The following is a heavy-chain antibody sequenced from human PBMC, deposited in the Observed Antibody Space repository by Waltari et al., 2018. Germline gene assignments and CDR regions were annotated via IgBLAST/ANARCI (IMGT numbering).Heavy chain of an antibody. V-gene: IGHV1-8*01. Sequence: QVQLVQSGAEVKKPGASVKVSCKASGYTFTSYDTNWVRQATGQGLEWRGWMNPNSANTGYAQRFQGRVTMTRNTSISTAYMELSSLRSEDTAVYYCAGGRFGSRRGWFDPWGQGTLVTVSS. CDR2: MNPNSANT. CDR1: GYTFTSYD. D-gene: IGHD3-10*01. CDR3: AGGRFGSRRGWFDP. J-gene: IGHJ5*02.